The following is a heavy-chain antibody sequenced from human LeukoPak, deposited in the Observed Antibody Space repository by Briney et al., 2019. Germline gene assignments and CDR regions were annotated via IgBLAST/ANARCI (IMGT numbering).Heavy chain of an antibody. CDR1: GFTFSSYS. V-gene: IGHV3-21*01. CDR3: ARDLFHSDAYPLYFDY. CDR2: ISSSSRNI. Sequence: GGSLTLSCAASGFTFSSYSMNWLRQAPGKGLQWVSYISSSSRNIHYGDSLKGRFTISRDNAKNSLFLQMNSLRAEDTAVYYCARDLFHSDAYPLYFDYWGQGILVTVSS. D-gene: IGHD3-16*01. J-gene: IGHJ4*02.